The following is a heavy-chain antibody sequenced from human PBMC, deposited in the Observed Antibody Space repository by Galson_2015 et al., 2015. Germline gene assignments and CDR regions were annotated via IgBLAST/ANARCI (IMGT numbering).Heavy chain of an antibody. CDR2: LSGSGTAT. CDR1: GFTFSLSA. D-gene: IGHD4-17*01. Sequence: SLRLSCAAFGFTFSLSAMSWVRQAPGKGLEWVSALSGSGTATYYTDSVKGRFTISRDTSKNTLYLQMNSLTAADTAVYFCAKGGDYDSWGRGTLVTVSS. J-gene: IGHJ5*01. V-gene: IGHV3-23*01. CDR3: AKGGDYDS.